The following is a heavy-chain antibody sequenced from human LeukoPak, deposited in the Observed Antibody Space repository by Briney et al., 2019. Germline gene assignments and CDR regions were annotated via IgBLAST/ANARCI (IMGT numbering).Heavy chain of an antibody. V-gene: IGHV3-74*01. CDR2: INSGGSGT. Sequence: PGGSLRLSCAASGFAFSSNWMHWVRQTPGKGLVWVSRINSGGSGTSYAASVEGRFTISRDNAKNTLYLQMNSLRAEDTAVYYCARGPGSSGGAYVGDYWGHGTLVTVSS. J-gene: IGHJ4*01. CDR1: GFAFSSNW. CDR3: ARGPGSSGGAYVGDY. D-gene: IGHD3-22*01.